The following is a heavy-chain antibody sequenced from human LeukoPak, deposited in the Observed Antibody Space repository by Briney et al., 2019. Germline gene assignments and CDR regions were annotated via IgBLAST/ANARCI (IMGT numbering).Heavy chain of an antibody. CDR1: GFTFSGSA. J-gene: IGHJ4*02. Sequence: GGSLKLSCAASGFTFSGSAMHWVRQASGKGLEWVGRIRSKANSYATAYAASVKGRFTISRDDSKNTAYLQMNSLKTEDTAVYYCTSSYYDSSGYYAYWGQGTLVTVSS. CDR3: TSSYYDSSGYYAY. V-gene: IGHV3-73*01. CDR2: IRSKANSYAT. D-gene: IGHD3-22*01.